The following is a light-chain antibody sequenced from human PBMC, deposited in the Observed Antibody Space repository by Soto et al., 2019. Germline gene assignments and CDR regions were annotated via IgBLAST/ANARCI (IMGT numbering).Light chain of an antibody. CDR3: ASCDDSLSAVL. V-gene: IGLV2-14*01. J-gene: IGLJ3*02. CDR1: SSDVGSYNY. CDR2: EVS. Sequence: QSVLTQPASVTGSPGQSITISCTGTSSDVGSYNYVSWYQQHPGKAPKLMIYEVSNRPSGVPDRFSGSKSGTSASLAISGLRSEDEADYYCASCDDSLSAVLFGGGTKLTVL.